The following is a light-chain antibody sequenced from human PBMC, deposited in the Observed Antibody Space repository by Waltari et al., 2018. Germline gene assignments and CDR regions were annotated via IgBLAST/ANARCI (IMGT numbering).Light chain of an antibody. J-gene: IGLJ3*02. CDR3: SSYASSNFLV. V-gene: IGLV2-14*01. Sequence: QSALSQPASVSGSPGQSITISCTGARSAVGGFNSVPWYQQNPGKAPKLLIFEATKRPSGVSIRFSGSTSGNTASLTISGLQAEDEADYYCSSYASSNFLVFGGGTKVTVL. CDR2: EAT. CDR1: RSAVGGFNS.